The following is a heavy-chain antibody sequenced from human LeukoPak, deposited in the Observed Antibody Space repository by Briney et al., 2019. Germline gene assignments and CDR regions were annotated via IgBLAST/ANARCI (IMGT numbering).Heavy chain of an antibody. D-gene: IGHD3-10*01. CDR2: ISAHTGNS. V-gene: IGHV1-18*01. CDR1: GYIFSSYG. CDR3: ARAGAETWPIYGMDF. Sequence: ASVKVSCKASGYIFSSYGITWVRQAPGQGLEWMGWISAHTGNSGCAQKFQGRVTMTTDTTTTTAYMELRSLRSDDTAVYYCARAGAETWPIYGMDFWGQGTTVTVSS. J-gene: IGHJ6*02.